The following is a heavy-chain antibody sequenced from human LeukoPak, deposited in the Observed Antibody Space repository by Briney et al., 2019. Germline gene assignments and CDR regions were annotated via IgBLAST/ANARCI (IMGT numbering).Heavy chain of an antibody. CDR3: AIGRYCSSTSCYAPNWFDP. CDR2: ISSSSSYI. Sequence: GGSLRLSCAASGFTFSSYSMNWVRQAPGRGLEWVSSISSSSSYIYYADSVKGRFTISRDNAKNSLYLQMNSLRAEDTAVYYCAIGRYCSSTSCYAPNWFDPWGQGTLVTVSS. CDR1: GFTFSSYS. J-gene: IGHJ5*02. V-gene: IGHV3-21*01. D-gene: IGHD2-2*01.